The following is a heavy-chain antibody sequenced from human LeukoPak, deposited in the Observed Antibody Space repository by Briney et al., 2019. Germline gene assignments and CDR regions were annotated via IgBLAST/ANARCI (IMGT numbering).Heavy chain of an antibody. Sequence: GGSLRLSCAVSGFTVSSNYISWVRQAPGKGLQWVSVIYGGDNTYYADSVKGRFTISRDNSKNTLYLQMNSLRAEDTAVYYCARGSYGASDAFDIWGQGTMVTVSS. CDR2: IYGGDNT. CDR3: ARGSYGASDAFDI. D-gene: IGHD4-17*01. J-gene: IGHJ3*02. CDR1: GFTVSSNY. V-gene: IGHV3-66*01.